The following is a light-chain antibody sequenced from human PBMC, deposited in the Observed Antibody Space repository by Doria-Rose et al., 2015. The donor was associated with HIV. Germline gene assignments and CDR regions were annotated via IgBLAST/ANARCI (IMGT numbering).Light chain of an antibody. Sequence: TQSSGTLSLSPGERATLSCRASQSVSANYLAWYQHRPGQSPRLLIYGASSRATDITDRFSGSGSGTDFTLTISRLEPEDFAVYYCHQYASSRTFGQGTKVEIK. CDR3: HQYASSRT. V-gene: IGKV3-20*01. CDR2: GAS. J-gene: IGKJ1*01. CDR1: QSVSANY.